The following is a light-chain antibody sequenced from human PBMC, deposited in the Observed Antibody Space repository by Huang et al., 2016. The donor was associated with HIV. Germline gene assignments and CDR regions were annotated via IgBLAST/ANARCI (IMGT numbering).Light chain of an antibody. CDR3: MQGTHWPPWT. Sequence: DVVMTQSPLSLPVTLGQPASSSCRSSQSLVYGDGNTHLNWFQQRPGQSPRRLIYKVSNRDSVVPDRFSSSGSGTDFTLRISRVEAEDVGIYYCMQGTHWPPWTFGQGTKVEIK. J-gene: IGKJ1*01. V-gene: IGKV2-30*01. CDR1: QSLVYGDGNTH. CDR2: KVS.